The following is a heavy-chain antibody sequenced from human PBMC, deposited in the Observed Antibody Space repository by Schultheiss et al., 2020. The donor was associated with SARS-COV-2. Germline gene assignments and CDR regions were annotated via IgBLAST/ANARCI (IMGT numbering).Heavy chain of an antibody. J-gene: IGHJ6*02. Sequence: SLKISCAASGFTFSSYGMHWVRQAPGKGLEWVAVISYDGSNKYYADSVKGRFTISRDNSKNTLYLQMNSLRAEDTAVYYCARDWGTAHHPLYYGMDVWGQGTTVTVSS. V-gene: IGHV3-30*19. CDR2: ISYDGSNK. CDR1: GFTFSSYG. D-gene: IGHD3-16*01. CDR3: ARDWGTAHHPLYYGMDV.